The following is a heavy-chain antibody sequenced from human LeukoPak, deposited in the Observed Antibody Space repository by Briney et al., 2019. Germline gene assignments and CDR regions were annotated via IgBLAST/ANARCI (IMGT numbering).Heavy chain of an antibody. CDR1: GGSISSSSYY. D-gene: IGHD1-26*01. CDR2: IYYSGNT. Sequence: SETLSLTCTVSGGSISSSSYYWGWIRQPPGKGLEWIGTIYYSGNTYYNPSLKSRVTISVDTSKNQFSLKLSSVTAADTAVYYCARLPYSGSYSRAFDIWGQGTMVTVSS. J-gene: IGHJ3*02. CDR3: ARLPYSGSYSRAFDI. V-gene: IGHV4-39*01.